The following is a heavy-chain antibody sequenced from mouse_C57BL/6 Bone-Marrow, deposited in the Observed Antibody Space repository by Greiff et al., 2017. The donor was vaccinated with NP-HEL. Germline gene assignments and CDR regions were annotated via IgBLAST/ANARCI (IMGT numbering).Heavy chain of an antibody. J-gene: IGHJ1*03. CDR1: GYTFTSYW. CDR3: ARYYYGSRGWYFDV. V-gene: IGHV1-72*01. CDR2: IDPNSGGT. D-gene: IGHD1-1*01. Sequence: QVQLQQSGADLVKPGASVKLSCKASGYTFTSYWMHWVKQRPGRGLEWIGRIDPNSGGTKFNEQFKTKATPTVDKPSSTAYMQLSSLTSEDSAVYYCARYYYGSRGWYFDVWGTGTTVTVSS.